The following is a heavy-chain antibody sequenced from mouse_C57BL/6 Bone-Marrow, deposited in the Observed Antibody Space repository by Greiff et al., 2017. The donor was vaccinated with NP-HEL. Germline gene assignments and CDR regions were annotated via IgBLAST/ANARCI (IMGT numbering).Heavy chain of an antibody. J-gene: IGHJ2*01. CDR3: ARGHYGYAGDYFDY. D-gene: IGHD2-2*01. Sequence: EVKLQESGPGMVKPSQSLSLTCTVTGYSITSGYDWHWIRHFPGNKLEWMGYISYSGSTNYNPSLKSRISITHDTSKNHFFLKLNSVTTEDTATYYCARGHYGYAGDYFDYWGQGTTLTVSS. V-gene: IGHV3-1*01. CDR1: GYSITSGYD. CDR2: ISYSGST.